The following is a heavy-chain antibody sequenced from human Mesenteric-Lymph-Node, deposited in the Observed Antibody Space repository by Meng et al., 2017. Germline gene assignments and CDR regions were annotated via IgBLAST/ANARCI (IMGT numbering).Heavy chain of an antibody. D-gene: IGHD4-17*01. Sequence: GESLKISCAASGFTFSSFTMNWVRQAPGKGLEWVSSISSTSTIYYADSVKGRFTISRDNAKNSLYLQMNSLRAEDTAVYYCASYTVTTLNFDYWGQGTLVTVSS. V-gene: IGHV3-69-1*01. CDR2: ISSTSTI. CDR1: GFTFSSFT. CDR3: ASYTVTTLNFDY. J-gene: IGHJ4*02.